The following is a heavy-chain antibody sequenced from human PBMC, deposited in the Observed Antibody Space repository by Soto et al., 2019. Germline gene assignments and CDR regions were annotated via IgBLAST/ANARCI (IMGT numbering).Heavy chain of an antibody. V-gene: IGHV1-69*06. CDR3: ARDTSNSSSSRYYYYGMDV. D-gene: IGHD6-6*01. CDR2: IIPIFGTA. CDR1: GGTFSSYA. Sequence: ASVKVSCKASGGTFSSYAISWVRQAPGQGLEWMGGIIPIFGTANYAQKFQGRVTITADISTSTAYMELSSLRSEDTAVYYCARDTSNSSSSRYYYYGMDVWGQGTTVTVSS. J-gene: IGHJ6*02.